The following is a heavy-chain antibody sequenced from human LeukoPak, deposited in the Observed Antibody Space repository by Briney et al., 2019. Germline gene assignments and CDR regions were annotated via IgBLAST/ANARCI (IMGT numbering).Heavy chain of an antibody. CDR2: ISWSSESI. CDR1: GFTFDDYA. J-gene: IGHJ4*02. CDR3: ARDGVSGRYAVFDY. D-gene: IGHD1-26*01. Sequence: GRSLRLSCAASGFTFDDYAIHWVRQAPGKGLEWVSGISWSSESIGYADSVKGRFTISRDNAKNSLYLQMNSLRTEDTALYYCARDGVSGRYAVFDYWGQGTLVTVSS. V-gene: IGHV3-9*01.